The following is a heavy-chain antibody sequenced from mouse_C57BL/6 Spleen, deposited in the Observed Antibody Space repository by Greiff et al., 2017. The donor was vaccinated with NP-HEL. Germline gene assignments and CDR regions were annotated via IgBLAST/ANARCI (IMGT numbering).Heavy chain of an antibody. Sequence: EVQLQQSGAELVRPGASVKLSCTASGFNIKDDYMHWVKQRPEQGLEWIGWIDPENGDTEYASKFQGKATITADTSSNTAYLQLSSLTSEDTAVYHCTATPLMDYWGQGTSVTVSS. J-gene: IGHJ4*01. V-gene: IGHV14-4*01. CDR1: GFNIKDDY. CDR2: IDPENGDT. D-gene: IGHD1-1*01. CDR3: TATPLMDY.